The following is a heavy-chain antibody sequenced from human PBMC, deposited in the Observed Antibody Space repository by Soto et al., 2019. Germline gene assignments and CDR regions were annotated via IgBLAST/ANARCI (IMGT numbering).Heavy chain of an antibody. CDR2: ISGSGGTT. Sequence: EVQLLESGGGWVQPGGSLRLSCAGSGFKFSSYDMNCVRQAPGKGLEWVSGISGSGGTTYYADSVKGRFTISRDNPKNTLYLQMNTLRAEDTAAYYCAKARTAYYYYGMDVWGQGTTVSVSS. J-gene: IGHJ6*02. CDR1: GFKFSSYD. CDR3: AKARTAYYYYGMDV. V-gene: IGHV3-23*01.